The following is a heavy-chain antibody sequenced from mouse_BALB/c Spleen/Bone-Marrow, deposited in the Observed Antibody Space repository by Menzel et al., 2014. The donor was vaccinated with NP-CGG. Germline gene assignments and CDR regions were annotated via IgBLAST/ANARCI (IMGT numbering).Heavy chain of an antibody. CDR1: GYTFTSYW. V-gene: IGHV1-69*02. Sequence: VQLVESGAELVKPGAPVKLSCKASGYTFTSYWMNWVKQRPGRGLEWIGRIDPSDSETHYNQKFKDKATLTVDKSSSTAYMQLSSLTSEDSAVYYCARNWVYFDYWGQGTTLTVSS. CDR3: ARNWVYFDY. CDR2: IDPSDSET. D-gene: IGHD4-1*01. J-gene: IGHJ2*01.